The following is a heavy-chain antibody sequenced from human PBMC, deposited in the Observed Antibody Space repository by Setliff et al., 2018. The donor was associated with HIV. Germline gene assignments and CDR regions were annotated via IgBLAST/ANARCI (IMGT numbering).Heavy chain of an antibody. Sequence: GGSLRLSCAASGFTFSSYSMNWVRQAPGKGLEWVSYISGDTRIINYADSVKGRFTISRDSAKNSLYLQMNSLRAEDTAVYYCARDLHWAFDYWGQGSLVTVSS. J-gene: IGHJ4*02. D-gene: IGHD7-27*01. CDR3: ARDLHWAFDY. CDR1: GFTFSSYS. V-gene: IGHV3-48*01. CDR2: ISGDTRII.